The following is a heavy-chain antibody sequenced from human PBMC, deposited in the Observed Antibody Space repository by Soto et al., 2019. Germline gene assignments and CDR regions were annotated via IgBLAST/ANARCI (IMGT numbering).Heavy chain of an antibody. Sequence: QVQLQESGPGLVKPSQTLSLTCTVSGGSISSGGYYWSWIRQHPGKGLEWIGYIYYSGSTSYNPSPXRXXTISVDTSKNQFSLKLRSVTAADTAVYYCARGVLHWGQGTLVTVSS. CDR1: GGSISSGGYY. V-gene: IGHV4-31*03. J-gene: IGHJ4*02. CDR2: IYYSGST. CDR3: ARGVLH.